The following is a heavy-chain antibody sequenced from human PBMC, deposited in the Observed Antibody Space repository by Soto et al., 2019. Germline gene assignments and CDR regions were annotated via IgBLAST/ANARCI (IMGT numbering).Heavy chain of an antibody. V-gene: IGHV3-30-3*01. CDR2: ISYDGSNK. J-gene: IGHJ4*02. CDR1: GFTFSSYA. Sequence: GGSLRLSCAASGFTFSSYAMHWVRQAPGKGLEWVAVISYDGSNKYYADSVKGRFTISRDNSKNTVYLQMNSLRAEDTAVYYCARGPSSLTRFDYWGQGTQVTSPQ. CDR3: ARGPSSLTRFDY. D-gene: IGHD2-2*01.